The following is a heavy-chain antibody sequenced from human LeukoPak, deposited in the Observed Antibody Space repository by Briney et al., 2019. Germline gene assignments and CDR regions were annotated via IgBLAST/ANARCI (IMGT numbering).Heavy chain of an antibody. J-gene: IGHJ4*02. CDR3: ARVSGNTAMVDY. CDR2: INHSGST. Sequence: PSETLSLTCAVYGGSFSGYYWSWIRQPPGKELEWIGEINHSGSTNYNPSLKSRVTISVDTSKNQFSLKLSSVTAADTAVYYCARVSGNTAMVDYWGQGTLVTVSS. V-gene: IGHV4-34*01. D-gene: IGHD5-18*01. CDR1: GGSFSGYY.